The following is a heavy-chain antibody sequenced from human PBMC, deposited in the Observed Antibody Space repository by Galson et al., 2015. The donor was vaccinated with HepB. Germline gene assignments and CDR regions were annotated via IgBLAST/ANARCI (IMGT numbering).Heavy chain of an antibody. D-gene: IGHD2-2*03. V-gene: IGHV3-11*01. CDR3: ARGAGYCSSTSCYGAFEI. Sequence: SLRLSCAASGFTFSDYYMSWIRQAPGKGLEWVSYISSSGSTIYYADSVKGRFTISRDNAKNSLYLQMNSLRAEDTAVYYCARGAGYCSSTSCYGAFEIWGQGTMVTVSS. CDR1: GFTFSDYY. CDR2: ISSSGSTI. J-gene: IGHJ3*02.